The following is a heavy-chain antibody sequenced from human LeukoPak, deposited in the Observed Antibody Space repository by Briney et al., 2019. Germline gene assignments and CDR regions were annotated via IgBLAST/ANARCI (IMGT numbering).Heavy chain of an antibody. J-gene: IGHJ4*02. V-gene: IGHV4-59*04. CDR3: ARLRRSSGYYPDY. Sequence: TSETLSLTCTVSGGSISSYYWSWIRQPPGKGLEWIGYIYYSGSTYYNPSLKSRVTISVDTSKNQFSLKLSSVTAADTAVYYCARLRRSSGYYPDYWGQGTLVTVSS. CDR2: IYYSGST. D-gene: IGHD3-22*01. CDR1: GGSISSYY.